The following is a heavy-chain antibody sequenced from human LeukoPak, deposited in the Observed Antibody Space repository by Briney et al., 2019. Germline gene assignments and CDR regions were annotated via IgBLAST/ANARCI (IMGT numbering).Heavy chain of an antibody. Sequence: ASVKVSCKVPGYTLTELSMHWVRQAPGKGLEWMGGFDPEDGETIYAQKFQGRVTMTEDTSTDTAYMELSSLRSEDTAVYYCATLGYCSSTSCSDFGYWGQGTLVTVSS. J-gene: IGHJ4*02. CDR3: ATLGYCSSTSCSDFGY. V-gene: IGHV1-24*01. D-gene: IGHD2-2*01. CDR1: GYTLTELS. CDR2: FDPEDGET.